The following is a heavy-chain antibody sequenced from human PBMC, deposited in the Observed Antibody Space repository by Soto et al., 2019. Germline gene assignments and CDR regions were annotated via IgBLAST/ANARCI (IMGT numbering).Heavy chain of an antibody. CDR1: GGSISSGGYS. Sequence: TLSLAFAVSGGSISSGGYSWSWIRQPPGKGLEWIGYIYHSGSTYYNPSLKSRVTISVDRSKNQFHLKLSSVTAADTAVYYCARVPDRWGQGTLVTVSS. J-gene: IGHJ5*02. CDR2: IYHSGST. V-gene: IGHV4-30-2*01. D-gene: IGHD2-2*01. CDR3: ARVPDR.